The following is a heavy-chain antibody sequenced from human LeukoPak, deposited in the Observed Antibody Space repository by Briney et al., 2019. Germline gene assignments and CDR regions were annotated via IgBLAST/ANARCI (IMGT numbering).Heavy chain of an antibody. Sequence: ASVKVSCKASTYSFTSYSFSWLRQAPGQGLEWLGWISAYNGNTNFAQKLQGRVTMTTDTSTSTAYMELRSLRSDDTAVYYCARVVTGSYYIDYWGQGTLVTVSS. J-gene: IGHJ4*02. CDR2: ISAYNGNT. V-gene: IGHV1-18*01. CDR3: ARVVTGSYYIDY. CDR1: TYSFTSYS. D-gene: IGHD1-26*01.